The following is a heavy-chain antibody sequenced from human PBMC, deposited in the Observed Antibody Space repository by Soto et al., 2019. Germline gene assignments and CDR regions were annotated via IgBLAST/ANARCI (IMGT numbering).Heavy chain of an antibody. CDR2: SRPRGGTI. Sequence: GGSLRRSGVASGFSLANYPMNWFRQTPGKGLEWISYSRPRGGTIYYADSVEGRFTISRDNARNSLSLHLSSLRDEASAVYYCAKGPHTPVGWPSYFESWGQGVPVTVS. CDR1: GFSLANYP. V-gene: IGHV3-48*02. D-gene: IGHD6-19*01. J-gene: IGHJ4*02. CDR3: AKGPHTPVGWPSYFES.